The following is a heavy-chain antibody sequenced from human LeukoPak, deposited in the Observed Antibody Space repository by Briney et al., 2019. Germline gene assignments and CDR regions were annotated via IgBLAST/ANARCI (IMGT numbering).Heavy chain of an antibody. CDR1: GFTFSSYG. V-gene: IGHV3-30*18. Sequence: GALRLSCSASGFTFSSYGMHWVRQAPGKGLGGVAVISYDGSNKYYADSVKGRFTISRDNSKNTLYLQMNSLRAEDTAVYYCAKDLDGWLSYYYYGMDVWGQGTTVTVSS. J-gene: IGHJ6*02. CDR3: AKDLDGWLSYYYYGMDV. CDR2: ISYDGSNK. D-gene: IGHD3-22*01.